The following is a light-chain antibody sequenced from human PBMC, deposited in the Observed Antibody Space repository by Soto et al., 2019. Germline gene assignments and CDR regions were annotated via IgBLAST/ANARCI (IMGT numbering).Light chain of an antibody. CDR3: QQYGTSPLT. V-gene: IGKV3-20*01. CDR1: QSIRSSVY. CDR2: GAS. J-gene: IGKJ4*01. Sequence: EIVLTQSPGTLSSSPGERATLSCRASQSIRSSVYLAWYQQKPGQAPRLLIYGASSRATGIPDRFSGSGSGTDLTLTISRLEPEDFAVYYCQQYGTSPLTFGGGTRVEIK.